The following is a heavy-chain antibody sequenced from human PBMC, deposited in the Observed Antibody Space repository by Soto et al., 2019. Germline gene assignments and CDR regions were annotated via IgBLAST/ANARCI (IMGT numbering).Heavy chain of an antibody. CDR3: ARDPTIFREEGQNERLPNWFDP. D-gene: IGHD3-3*01. J-gene: IGHJ5*02. V-gene: IGHV3-30-3*01. CDR1: GFTFSSYA. CDR2: ISYDGSNK. Sequence: QVQLVESGGGVVQPGRSLRLSCAASGFTFSSYAMHWVRQAPGKGLEWVAVISYDGSNKYYADSVKGRFTISRDNSKNTLYLQRNSLRAEDTAVYYCARDPTIFREEGQNERLPNWFDPWGQGTLVTVSS.